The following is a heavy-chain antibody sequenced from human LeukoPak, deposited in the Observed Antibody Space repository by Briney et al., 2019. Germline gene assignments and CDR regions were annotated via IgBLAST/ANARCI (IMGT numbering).Heavy chain of an antibody. D-gene: IGHD3-3*01. CDR2: IRYDGGNK. Sequence: GGSLRLSCAASGFTFSSYGMHWVRQAPGKGLEWVAFIRYDGGNKYYADSVKGRFTISRDNSKNTLYLQMNSLRAEDTAVYYCAKLVRFLEWYLDYWGQGTLVTVSS. CDR1: GFTFSSYG. CDR3: AKLVRFLEWYLDY. J-gene: IGHJ4*02. V-gene: IGHV3-30*02.